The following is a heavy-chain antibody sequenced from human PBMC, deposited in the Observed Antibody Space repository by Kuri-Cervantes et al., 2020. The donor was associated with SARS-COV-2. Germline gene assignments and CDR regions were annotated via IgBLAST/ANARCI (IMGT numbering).Heavy chain of an antibody. D-gene: IGHD2-15*01. CDR3: AKVGAGYCSGGSCDSVVVD. J-gene: IGHJ4*02. Sequence: GESLKISCAASGFTFSSYSMNWVRQAPGKGLEWVSYISSSSSTIYYADSVKGRFTISRDNSKNTLYLQMNSLRAEDTAVYYCAKVGAGYCSGGSCDSVVVDWGQGTLVTVSS. CDR1: GFTFSSYS. V-gene: IGHV3-48*01. CDR2: ISSSSSTI.